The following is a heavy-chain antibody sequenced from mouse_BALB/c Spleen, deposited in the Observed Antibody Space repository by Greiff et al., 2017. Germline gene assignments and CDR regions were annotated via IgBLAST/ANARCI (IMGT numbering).Heavy chain of an antibody. Sequence: EVQLQQSGPSLVKPSQTLSLTCSVTGYSITSGYWNWIRKFPGNKLEYMGYISYSGSTYYNPSLKSRISITRDTSKNQYYLQLNSVTTEDTATYYCARGRLATTATGAMDYWGQGTSVTVSS. V-gene: IGHV3-8*02. CDR3: ARGRLATTATGAMDY. J-gene: IGHJ4*01. CDR2: ISYSGST. CDR1: GYSITSGY. D-gene: IGHD1-2*01.